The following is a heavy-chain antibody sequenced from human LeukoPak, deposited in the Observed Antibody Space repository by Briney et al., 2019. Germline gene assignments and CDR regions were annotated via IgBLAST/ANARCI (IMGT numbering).Heavy chain of an antibody. D-gene: IGHD2-8*01. V-gene: IGHV3-23*01. CDR1: GFMFSQHT. J-gene: IGHJ4*02. CDR2: ISGSGAAT. CDR3: AKSDCATDGCKLLNY. Sequence: GGSLRLSCAVSGFMFSQHTMSWVRQAPGKRLEWVSSISGSGAATRYADSVMGRFTISRDNAKNTLSLQMNSLRAEDTAVYYCAKSDCATDGCKLLNYWGQGTLVTASS.